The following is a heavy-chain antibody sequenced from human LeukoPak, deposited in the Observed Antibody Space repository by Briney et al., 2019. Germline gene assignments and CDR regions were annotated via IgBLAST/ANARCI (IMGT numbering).Heavy chain of an antibody. CDR1: GLSFSSFA. V-gene: IGHV3-23*01. CDR2: IRGNGET. Sequence: SGGSLRLSCAATGLSFSSFAMSWVRQGPARGLEWVSSIRGNGETFYPDSVKGRFTLYSDSSTNTVYFQLNNLRVEDTAIYYCARASWVSSTDAVRWGQGTLVTVSS. CDR3: ARASWVSSTDAVR. J-gene: IGHJ4*02. D-gene: IGHD3-16*01.